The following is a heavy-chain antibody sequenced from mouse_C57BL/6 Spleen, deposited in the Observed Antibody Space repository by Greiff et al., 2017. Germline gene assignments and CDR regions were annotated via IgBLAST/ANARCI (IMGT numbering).Heavy chain of an antibody. CDR3: VRDGSSPYAMDY. V-gene: IGHV10-1*01. CDR1: GFSFNTYA. D-gene: IGHD1-1*01. Sequence: EVQGVESGGGLVQPKGSLKLSCAASGFSFNTYAMNWVRQAPGKGLEWVARIRSKSNNYATYYADSVKDRFTISRDDSESMLYLQMNNLKTEDTAMYYCVRDGSSPYAMDYWGQGTSVTVSS. J-gene: IGHJ4*01. CDR2: IRSKSNNYAT.